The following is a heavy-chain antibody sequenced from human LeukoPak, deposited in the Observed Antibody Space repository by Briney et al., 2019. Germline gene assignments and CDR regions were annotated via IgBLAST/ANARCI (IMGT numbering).Heavy chain of an antibody. CDR3: ATPPPYCTNGVCYGAADNYFDY. CDR1: GYTFTIYY. CDR2: INPSGGST. Sequence: EASVKVSFKASGYTFTIYYMHWVRQAPGQGVEWLGIINPSGGSTSYSQKFQGRVTITRDTSTSTVYMELSSLRSEDTDVYYCATPPPYCTNGVCYGAADNYFDYGGQGTLVTVS. J-gene: IGHJ4*02. D-gene: IGHD2-8*01. V-gene: IGHV1-46*01.